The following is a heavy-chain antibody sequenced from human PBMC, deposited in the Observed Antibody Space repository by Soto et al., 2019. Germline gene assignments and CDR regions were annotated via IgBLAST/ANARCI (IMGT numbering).Heavy chain of an antibody. J-gene: IGHJ4*02. Sequence: PGESLKISCKGSGYSFTTYWTSWVRQMPGKGLEWMGRIDPTDSYTNYSPSFQGHVTISADRSISTAYLKWSSLEASDTAIYYCARGYCSGGSCAFDFWGQGTLVTVSS. CDR3: ARGYCSGGSCAFDF. V-gene: IGHV5-10-1*01. CDR2: IDPTDSYT. D-gene: IGHD2-15*01. CDR1: GYSFTTYW.